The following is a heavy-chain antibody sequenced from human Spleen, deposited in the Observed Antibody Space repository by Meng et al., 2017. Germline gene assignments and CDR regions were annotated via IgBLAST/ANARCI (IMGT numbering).Heavy chain of an antibody. Sequence: EQPQQVGAVLLKPSEILSLSCAVYGGSFSGYYWSWIRQPPGKGLEWIGEINHSGSTNYNPSLESRATISVDTSQNNLSLKLSSVTAADSAVYSCARGPTTMAHDFDYWGQGTLVTVSS. D-gene: IGHD4-11*01. CDR1: GGSFSGYY. J-gene: IGHJ4*02. CDR3: ARGPTTMAHDFDY. V-gene: IGHV4-34*02. CDR2: INHSGST.